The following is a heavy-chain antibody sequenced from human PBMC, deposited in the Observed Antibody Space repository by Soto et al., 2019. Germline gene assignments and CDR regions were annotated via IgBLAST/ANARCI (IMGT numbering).Heavy chain of an antibody. Sequence: QVQLVQSGAEVKEPGASVKLSCQASGYTFMNYAISWVRQATGQGLEWMGWISPSTGNTDPAQNFHVRGTMTLDTATTTANMELRTLRSDASAVYYCARGYGSVGSCYTCWHFDLWGRGTLVTVSS. CDR1: GYTFMNYA. J-gene: IGHJ2*01. CDR2: ISPSTGNT. V-gene: IGHV1-18*01. D-gene: IGHD2-15*01. CDR3: ARGYGSVGSCYTCWHFDL.